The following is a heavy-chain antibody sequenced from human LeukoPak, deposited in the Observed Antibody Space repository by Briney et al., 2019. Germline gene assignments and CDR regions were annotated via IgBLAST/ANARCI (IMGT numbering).Heavy chain of an antibody. Sequence: LETLSLTCTVSGGSISSYYWSWIRQPPGKGLEWIGYIYYSGSTNYNPSLKSRVTISVDTSKNQSSLKLSSVTAADTAVYYCARVGPLWFGEPFDPWGQGTLVTVSS. D-gene: IGHD3-10*01. V-gene: IGHV4-59*01. CDR2: IYYSGST. CDR1: GGSISSYY. CDR3: ARVGPLWFGEPFDP. J-gene: IGHJ5*02.